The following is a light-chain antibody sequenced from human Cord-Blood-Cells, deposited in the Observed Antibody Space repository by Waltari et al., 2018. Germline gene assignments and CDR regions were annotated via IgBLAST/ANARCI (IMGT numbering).Light chain of an antibody. CDR1: SSDAGSYNL. CDR3: CSYAGSSTSYVV. CDR2: EGS. Sequence: QSALTQPASVSGSPGQSITISCTGTSSDAGSYNLVSWYQQHPGKAPKLMIYEGSKRPSGVSNRFSGSKSGNTASLTISGLQAEDEADYYCCSYAGSSTSYVVFGGGTKLTVL. J-gene: IGLJ2*01. V-gene: IGLV2-23*01.